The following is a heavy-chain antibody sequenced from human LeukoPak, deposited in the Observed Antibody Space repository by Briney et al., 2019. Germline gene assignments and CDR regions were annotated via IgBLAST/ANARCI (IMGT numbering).Heavy chain of an antibody. CDR2: IYSGGST. CDR3: ARDEAYCGGDCFGY. D-gene: IGHD2-21*01. V-gene: IGHV3-66*01. J-gene: IGHJ4*02. Sequence: PGGSLRLSCAASGFTVSSNYMSWVRQAPGKGLEWVSVIYSGGSTYYADSVKGRFTISRDNSKNTLYLQMNSLRAEDTAVCYCARDEAYCGGDCFGYWGQGTLVTVSS. CDR1: GFTVSSNY.